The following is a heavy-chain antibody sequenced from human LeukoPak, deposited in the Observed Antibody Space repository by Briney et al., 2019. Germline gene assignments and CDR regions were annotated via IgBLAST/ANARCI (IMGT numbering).Heavy chain of an antibody. J-gene: IGHJ4*02. D-gene: IGHD3-3*01. V-gene: IGHV3-15*01. Sequence: GGSLRLSCAASGFTFDDYGMSWVRQAPGKGLEWVGRIKSNTDGGTTDYAAPVKGRFTISRDDSKNTLYLQMNRLKTEDTGVYYCTIDYRYNDYWGQGTLVTVST. CDR1: GFTFDDYG. CDR2: IKSNTDGGTT. CDR3: TIDYRYNDY.